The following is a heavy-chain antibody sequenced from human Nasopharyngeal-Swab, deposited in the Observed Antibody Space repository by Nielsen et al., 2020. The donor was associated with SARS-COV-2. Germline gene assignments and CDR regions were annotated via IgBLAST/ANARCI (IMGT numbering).Heavy chain of an antibody. Sequence: LSLTRAASGFTFSIYGMSWVRQAPGKGLEWVAAISGSGESTYYADSVKGRFTISRDESKNTLFLQMSSLRVEDTAVYYCVKQLGYCNGGSCYALDYWGQGTLVTVSS. V-gene: IGHV3-23*01. CDR3: VKQLGYCNGGSCYALDY. D-gene: IGHD2-15*01. CDR2: ISGSGEST. CDR1: GFTFSIYG. J-gene: IGHJ4*02.